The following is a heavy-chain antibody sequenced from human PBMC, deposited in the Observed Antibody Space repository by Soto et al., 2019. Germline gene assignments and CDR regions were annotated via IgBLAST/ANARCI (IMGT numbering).Heavy chain of an antibody. CDR2: VSPSGATT. J-gene: IGHJ4*02. V-gene: IGHV3-23*01. CDR1: GFTFSNYA. D-gene: IGHD1-26*01. Sequence: GGSLRLSCSASGFTFSNYAMSWVRQTPGKGLEWVSTVSPSGATTYYADFVKGRFTISRENSKNTLYLQMNSLRVEDTAVFYCAKALGMVGATFQVVVDYWGQGTLVTVSS. CDR3: AKALGMVGATFQVVVDY.